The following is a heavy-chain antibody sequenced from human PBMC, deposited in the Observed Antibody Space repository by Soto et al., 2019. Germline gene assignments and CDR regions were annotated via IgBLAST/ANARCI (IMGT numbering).Heavy chain of an antibody. Sequence: GGSLRLSCAASGFTFSSYSMNWVRQAPGKGLEWVSSISSSSSYIYYADSVKGRFTISRDNAKNSLYLQMNSLRAEDTAVYYCARDRESDGSRPWTPRGLDYYYYYGMDVWGQGTTVTVSS. D-gene: IGHD3-10*01. CDR1: GFTFSSYS. CDR3: ARDRESDGSRPWTPRGLDYYYYYGMDV. CDR2: ISSSSSYI. J-gene: IGHJ6*02. V-gene: IGHV3-21*01.